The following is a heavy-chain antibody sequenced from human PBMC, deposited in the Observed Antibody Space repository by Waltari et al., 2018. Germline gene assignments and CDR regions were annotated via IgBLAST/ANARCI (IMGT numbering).Heavy chain of an antibody. V-gene: IGHV3-66*02. J-gene: IGHJ4*02. CDR3: ARVWRVPIDY. CDR1: GFPDSSNY. Sequence: EVQLVESGGGLVQPGGSLRLSCAASGFPDSSNYMSWVRQAPGKGRAWVSVIFSGESTSYADSVKGLFTISRDNSKNTLSLQMNSLRAEDTAVYYCARVWRVPIDYVGQGTLVTVSS. CDR2: IFSGEST. D-gene: IGHD2-2*01.